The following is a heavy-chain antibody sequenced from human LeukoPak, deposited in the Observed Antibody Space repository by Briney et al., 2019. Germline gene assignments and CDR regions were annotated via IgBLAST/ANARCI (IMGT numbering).Heavy chain of an antibody. V-gene: IGHV4-31*03. J-gene: IGHJ4*02. CDR1: GGSVSRGGYY. Sequence: PSETLSLTCTVSGGSVSRGGYYWNWIRQHPGKGLEWIGFTSYSEGTYYNPSLMSRITISVDISQNQFSLKMRDVTAADTAVYFCATADWESFYFDPWGQGALVAVSS. D-gene: IGHD1-26*01. CDR3: ATADWESFYFDP. CDR2: TSYSEGT.